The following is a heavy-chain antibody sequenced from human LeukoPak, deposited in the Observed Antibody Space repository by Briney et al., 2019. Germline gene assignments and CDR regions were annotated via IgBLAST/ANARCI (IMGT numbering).Heavy chain of an antibody. Sequence: SQTLSLTCAVYGGSFSGYYWSWIRQPPGKGLEWMGEINHSGSTNYNPSLKSRVTISVGTSKNQFSLKLSSVTAPDTAVYYCARFMGIAAAATQAFDYWGQGTLVTVSS. J-gene: IGHJ4*02. CDR2: INHSGST. D-gene: IGHD6-13*01. CDR3: ARFMGIAAAATQAFDY. CDR1: GGSFSGYY. V-gene: IGHV4-34*01.